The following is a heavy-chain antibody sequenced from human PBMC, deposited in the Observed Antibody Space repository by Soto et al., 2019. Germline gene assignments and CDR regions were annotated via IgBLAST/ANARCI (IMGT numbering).Heavy chain of an antibody. CDR3: AHSYDYVWGSYRYPASFDY. J-gene: IGHJ4*02. CDR1: GFSLSTSGVG. D-gene: IGHD3-16*02. V-gene: IGHV2-5*02. CDR2: IYWDDDK. Sequence: SGPTLVNPTQTLTLTCTFSGFSLSTSGVGVGWIRQPPGKALEWLALIYWDDDKRYSPSLKSRLTITKDTSKNQVVLTMTNMDPVDTATYYCAHSYDYVWGSYRYPASFDYWGQGTLVTVSS.